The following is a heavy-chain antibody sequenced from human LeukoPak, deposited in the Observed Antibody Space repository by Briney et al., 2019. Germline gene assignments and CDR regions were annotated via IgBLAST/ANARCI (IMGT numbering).Heavy chain of an antibody. V-gene: IGHV4-39*01. CDR2: ISYSGRT. CDR3: ARKKTGATNGLDV. D-gene: IGHD1-1*01. CDR1: GGXISSSSYY. J-gene: IGHJ6*02. Sequence: SETLSLTCTVSGGXISSSSYYWGWLRQPPGEGPVWIGSISYSGRTHYNPSLKSRVSISVDTSKNQFSLNLSSVTAADTAVYYCARKKTGATNGLDVWGQGTTVTVSS.